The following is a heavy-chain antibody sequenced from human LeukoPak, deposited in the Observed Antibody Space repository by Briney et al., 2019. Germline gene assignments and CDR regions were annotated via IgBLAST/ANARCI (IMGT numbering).Heavy chain of an antibody. V-gene: IGHV4-39*07. CDR2: IYYSGST. Sequence: SETLSLTCTVSGVSIRSSSYYWGWIRQPPGKGLEWIGSIYYSGSTYYNPSLKSRVTISVDTSKNQFSLKLSSVTAADTAVYYCARDPIEDWYFDLWGRGTLVTVSS. CDR3: ARDPIEDWYFDL. CDR1: GVSIRSSSYY. J-gene: IGHJ2*01.